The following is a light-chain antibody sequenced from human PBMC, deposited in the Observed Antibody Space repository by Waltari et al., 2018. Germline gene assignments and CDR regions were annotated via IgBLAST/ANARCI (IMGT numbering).Light chain of an antibody. CDR2: DVS. Sequence: QSALTQPASVSGSPEQSITISCTGTSSDVGGYNYVSWYQQHPGKAPRLMIYDVSKRPSGVSNRFSCSTSGNTASLTSSGLQAEDEADYYCSSYTSSSTFNWVFGGGTKLTVL. CDR3: SSYTSSSTFNWV. CDR1: SSDVGGYNY. V-gene: IGLV2-14*01. J-gene: IGLJ3*02.